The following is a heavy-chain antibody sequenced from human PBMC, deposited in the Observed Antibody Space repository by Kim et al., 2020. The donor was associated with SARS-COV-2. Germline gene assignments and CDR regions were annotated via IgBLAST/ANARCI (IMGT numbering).Heavy chain of an antibody. CDR1: GFIFSGSA. J-gene: IGHJ3*02. CDR2: IRSKANSYAT. D-gene: IGHD1-1*01. Sequence: GGSLRLSCAASGFIFSGSAMHWVRQASGKGLEWVGRIRSKANSYATAYAASVKGRFTISRDDSKTTTYLQMNSLKTEDTAVYYCTRVSGMTLDFWDAFD. V-gene: IGHV3-73*01. CDR3: TRVSGMTLDFWDAFD.